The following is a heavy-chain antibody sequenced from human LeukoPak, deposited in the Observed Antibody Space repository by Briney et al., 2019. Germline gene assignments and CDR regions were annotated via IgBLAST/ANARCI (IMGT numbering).Heavy chain of an antibody. Sequence: SETLSLTCTVSGGSISSYYWSWIRQPPGKGLEWIGYIYYSGSTNYNPSLKSRVTLSVDTSKNQFSLKLSSVTAADTAVYYCARAIVATMVLFDYWGQGTLVTVSS. J-gene: IGHJ4*02. CDR1: GGSISSYY. CDR2: IYYSGST. D-gene: IGHD5-12*01. V-gene: IGHV4-59*01. CDR3: ARAIVATMVLFDY.